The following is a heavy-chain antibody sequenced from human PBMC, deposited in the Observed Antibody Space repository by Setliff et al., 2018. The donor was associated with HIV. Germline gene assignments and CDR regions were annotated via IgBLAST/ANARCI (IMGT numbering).Heavy chain of an antibody. CDR3: ARGTFSGPDY. D-gene: IGHD1-26*01. V-gene: IGHV4-31*03. CDR1: GGSISSGAYY. Sequence: SETLSLTCTVSGGSISSGAYYWSWVRQHPGKGLEWIGHIYFSGSTYSNPSLKSRVTISVDTSKNQLSLKLNSVTAADTAVYYCARGTFSGPDYWGQGTLVTVSS. J-gene: IGHJ4*02. CDR2: IYFSGST.